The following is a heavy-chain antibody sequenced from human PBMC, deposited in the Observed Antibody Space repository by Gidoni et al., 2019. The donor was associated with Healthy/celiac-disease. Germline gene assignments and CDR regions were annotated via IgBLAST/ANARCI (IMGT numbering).Heavy chain of an antibody. J-gene: IGHJ5*02. Sequence: QVQLVQSGAAVKKPGASVKVSCKSSGYTFTTHDMHWVRQAAGQGLEWMGIINPSGVSTSYAQKFQGRVTMTRETSTSTVYMELGSLRSEDTAVSYCARANEFMITFGGDHGFEPWGQGTLVTVSS. D-gene: IGHD3-16*01. CDR2: INPSGVST. V-gene: IGHV1-46*01. CDR3: ARANEFMITFGGDHGFEP. CDR1: GYTFTTHD.